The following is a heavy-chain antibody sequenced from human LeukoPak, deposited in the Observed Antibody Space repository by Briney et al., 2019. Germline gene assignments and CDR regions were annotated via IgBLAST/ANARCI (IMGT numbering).Heavy chain of an antibody. CDR1: GFTFSNYA. CDR3: AGRVTGYSSGYVY. CDR2: IIRTSLKI. D-gene: IGHD5-18*01. Sequence: GGSLRLSCVASGFTFSNYAMSWVGQAPEKGLDWVSVIIRTSLKIRFPASVKGRFAVSRDTTKTTVYQQMNNLTAEDTTLYYCAGRVTGYSSGYVYWGQGALVTVSS. V-gene: IGHV3-23*01. J-gene: IGHJ4*02.